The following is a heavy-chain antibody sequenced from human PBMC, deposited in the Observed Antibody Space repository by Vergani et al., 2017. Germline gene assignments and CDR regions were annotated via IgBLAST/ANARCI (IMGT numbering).Heavy chain of an antibody. V-gene: IGHV1-69*01. D-gene: IGHD6-13*01. J-gene: IGHJ6*02. CDR3: ARSLVSAAGIRDYYYGMDV. CDR1: GGTFSSYA. Sequence: QVQLVQSGAEVEKPGSSVKVSCKASGGTFSSYAISWVRQAPGQGLEWMGGIIPIFGTANYAQKFQGRVTITADESTSTAYMELSSLRSEDTAVYYCARSLVSAAGIRDYYYGMDVWGQGTTVTVSS. CDR2: IIPIFGTA.